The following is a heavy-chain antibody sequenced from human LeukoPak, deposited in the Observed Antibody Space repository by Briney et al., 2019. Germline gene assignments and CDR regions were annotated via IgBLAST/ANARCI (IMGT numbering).Heavy chain of an antibody. CDR1: GFTFSTYS. D-gene: IGHD2-2*01. CDR3: ARNQSCSTTGCLDPEYFQH. V-gene: IGHV3-48*02. CDR2: ISSSSSTI. Sequence: GGSLRLSCAASGFTFSTYSMNWVRQAPGKGLEWVSYISSSSSTIYYADPVRGRFTISRDNAKNSLYLQMNSLRDEDTAVYYCARNQSCSTTGCLDPEYFQHWGQGTLVTVSS. J-gene: IGHJ1*01.